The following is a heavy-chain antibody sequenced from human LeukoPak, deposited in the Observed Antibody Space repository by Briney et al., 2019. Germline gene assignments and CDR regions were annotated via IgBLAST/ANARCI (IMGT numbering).Heavy chain of an antibody. J-gene: IGHJ4*02. Sequence: GGSLRLSCAASGFTFSSYAMSWVRQAPGKGLEWVSAISGSGGSTYYADSVKGRFSIARDNSKNTLDLQMDSLRVDDTAIYYCAKHVYCGAGSCYHFDYWGQGALVTVSS. CDR3: AKHVYCGAGSCYHFDY. CDR1: GFTFSSYA. V-gene: IGHV3-23*01. CDR2: ISGSGGST. D-gene: IGHD2-21*01.